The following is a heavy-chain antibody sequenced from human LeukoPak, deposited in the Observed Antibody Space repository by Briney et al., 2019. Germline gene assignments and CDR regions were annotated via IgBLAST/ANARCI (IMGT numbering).Heavy chain of an antibody. CDR2: INPNSGVT. J-gene: IGHJ4*02. CDR1: GYTFTDYY. D-gene: IGHD3-22*01. Sequence: ASVQVSCKASGYTFTDYYMHWARQAPGQGLEWMGWINPNSGVTNYAQKFQGRVTMTRDTSISTAYMELSSLRSDDTAVYYCARRSGSYDISGSPYYFDYWGQGTLVTVSS. V-gene: IGHV1-2*02. CDR3: ARRSGSYDISGSPYYFDY.